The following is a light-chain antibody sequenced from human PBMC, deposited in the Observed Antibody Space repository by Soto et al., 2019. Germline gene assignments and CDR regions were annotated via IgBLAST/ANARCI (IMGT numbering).Light chain of an antibody. CDR2: GAS. V-gene: IGKV3-20*01. J-gene: IGKJ1*01. CDR3: QQYGTSPVT. Sequence: EIVLTRSPGTLALSPGERATLSCGASQSVSSSYLAWYQQKPGQAPRLLIFGASNRATGIPDRFNGSGSGTDFTLTISRLEPEDFAVYYCQQYGTSPVTFGQGTKVDI. CDR1: QSVSSSY.